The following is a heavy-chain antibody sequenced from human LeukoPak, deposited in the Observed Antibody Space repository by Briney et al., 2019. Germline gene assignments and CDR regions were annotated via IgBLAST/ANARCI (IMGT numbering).Heavy chain of an antibody. Sequence: PGGSLRLSCAASGFNFGDYHMTWIRQRPGKGLEWVSYISSSGSTIYYADSVKGRFTISRDNAKNSLYLQMNSLRAEDTAVYYCARIPRIATPGAYFWGQGTLVTVSS. CDR1: GFNFGDYH. J-gene: IGHJ4*02. V-gene: IGHV3-11*04. CDR2: ISSSGSTI. CDR3: ARIPRIATPGAYF. D-gene: IGHD6-13*01.